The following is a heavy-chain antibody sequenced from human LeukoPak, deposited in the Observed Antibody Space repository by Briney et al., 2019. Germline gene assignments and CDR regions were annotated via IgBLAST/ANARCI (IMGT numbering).Heavy chain of an antibody. CDR3: ARGPPTRGYCSGGSCYSHWYFDL. Sequence: PSETLSLTCTVSGGSISSYYWSWIRQPPGKGLEWIGYIYYSGSTNYNPSLKSRVTISVDTSKNQFSLKLSSVTAADTAVYYCARGPPTRGYCSGGSCYSHWYFDLWGRGTLVTVSS. J-gene: IGHJ2*01. CDR2: IYYSGST. D-gene: IGHD2-15*01. V-gene: IGHV4-59*01. CDR1: GGSISSYY.